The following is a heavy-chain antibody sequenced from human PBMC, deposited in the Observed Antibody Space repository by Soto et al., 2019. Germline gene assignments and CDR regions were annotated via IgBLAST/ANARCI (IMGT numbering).Heavy chain of an antibody. V-gene: IGHV3-13*01. CDR1: GGSFSSCD. Sequence: ETLSLSFAVSGGSFSSCDLHWGRQATAKGLEGVSAIGTAGDTYYPYAVKGQITISIENAKNSLYLQMNRLRVADEAVYHCARGYSRTWSEHRNPTYHSGLHXWGQGTLFTVSX. D-gene: IGHD6-13*01. CDR2: IGTAGDT. CDR3: ARGYSRTWSEHRNPTYHSGLHX. J-gene: IGHJ5*02.